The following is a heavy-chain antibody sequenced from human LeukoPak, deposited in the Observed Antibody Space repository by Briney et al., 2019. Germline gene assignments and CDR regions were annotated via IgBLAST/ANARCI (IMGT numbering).Heavy chain of an antibody. D-gene: IGHD3-22*01. CDR1: GFTFSSYW. CDR2: IYSGGST. V-gene: IGHV3-66*01. CDR3: VKLPYSDTSAYYVDY. J-gene: IGHJ4*02. Sequence: GGSLRLSCAASGFTFSSYWMHWVRQAPGKGLVWVSVIYSGGSTYYADSVKGRFTISRDNSKNTLYLQMSSLRPEDTAVYYCVKLPYSDTSAYYVDYWGQGTLVTVSS.